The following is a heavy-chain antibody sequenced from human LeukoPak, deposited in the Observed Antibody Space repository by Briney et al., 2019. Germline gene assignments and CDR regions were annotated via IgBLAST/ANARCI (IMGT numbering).Heavy chain of an antibody. CDR1: GSTFSGYA. CDR2: ISGSGDST. D-gene: IGHD3-16*01. Sequence: GGSLRLSCAASGSTFSGYAMSRVRQAPGRGLEWGSAISGSGDSTYYADSVKGRFTISRDNSKNTLYLQMSSLRAEDTAVYYCAKRGGYITTWQRTDTLDYWGQGTLVTVSS. CDR3: AKRGGYITTWQRTDTLDY. J-gene: IGHJ4*02. V-gene: IGHV3-23*01.